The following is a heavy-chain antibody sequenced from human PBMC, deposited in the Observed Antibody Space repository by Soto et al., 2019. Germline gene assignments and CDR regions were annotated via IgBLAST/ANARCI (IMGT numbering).Heavy chain of an antibody. J-gene: IGHJ4*02. D-gene: IGHD2-2*01. CDR1: GFTFSSYA. CDR2: ISSSGSTI. Sequence: GGSLRLSCAASGFTFSSYARSWVRQATGKGLEWVSYISSSGSTIYYADSVKGRFTISRDNAKNSLYLQMNSLRAEDTAVYYCARVKLGPAAMPCDYWGQGTLVTVSS. V-gene: IGHV3-48*04. CDR3: ARVKLGPAAMPCDY.